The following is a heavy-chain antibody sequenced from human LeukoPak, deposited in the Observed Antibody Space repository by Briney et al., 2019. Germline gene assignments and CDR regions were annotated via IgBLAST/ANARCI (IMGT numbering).Heavy chain of an antibody. CDR1: GFTFSDYY. CDR3: ARALGYYYDSSGYYGY. D-gene: IGHD3-22*01. CDR2: ISSSGSTI. J-gene: IGHJ4*02. Sequence: GGSLRLSCAASGFTFSDYYMSWIRRAPGKGLEWVSYISSSGSTIYYADSVKGRFTISRDNAKNSLYLQMNSLRAEDTAVYYCARALGYYYDSSGYYGYWGQGTLVTVSS. V-gene: IGHV3-11*01.